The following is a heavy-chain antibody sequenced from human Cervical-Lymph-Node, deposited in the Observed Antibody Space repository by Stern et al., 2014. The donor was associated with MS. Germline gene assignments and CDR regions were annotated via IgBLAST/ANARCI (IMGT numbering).Heavy chain of an antibody. CDR2: IIPIFDTP. CDR3: VLPSTVTTAAFDV. V-gene: IGHV1-69*06. D-gene: IGHD4-17*01. Sequence: VQLVESGAEVKKPGSSVKVSCKASGGTFPSFSINWVRQVPGQSLEWMGGIIPIFDTPNFAQKFQGRVTITADSSTSTVYMALNSLRSDDTAVYYCVLPSTVTTAAFDVWGRGTMVTVSS. CDR1: GGTFPSFS. J-gene: IGHJ3*01.